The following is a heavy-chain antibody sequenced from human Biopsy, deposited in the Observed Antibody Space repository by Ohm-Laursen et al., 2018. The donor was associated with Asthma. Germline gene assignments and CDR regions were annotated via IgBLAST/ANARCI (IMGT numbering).Heavy chain of an antibody. D-gene: IGHD4-17*01. CDR3: ATFLYGDYLPLDY. CDR2: ISGSGGST. Sequence: SLRLSCAASGFTFSSYAMSWVRQAPGKGLEWVSAISGSGGSTYYADSVKGRFTISRDKSKNTLYMQMNSLRAEDTAVYYCATFLYGDYLPLDYWGQGTLVTVSS. CDR1: GFTFSSYA. J-gene: IGHJ4*02. V-gene: IGHV3-23*01.